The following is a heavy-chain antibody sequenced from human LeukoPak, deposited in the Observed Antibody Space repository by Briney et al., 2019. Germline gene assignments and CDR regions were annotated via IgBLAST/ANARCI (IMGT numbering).Heavy chain of an antibody. V-gene: IGHV3-21*01. CDR3: ASGFEYSSP. Sequence: GGSLRLLCAASGFTFSSYSMNWVRQAPGKGLEWDSSISSSSSYIYYADSVKGRFTISRDNAKNSLYLQMNGLKAEDTAVYYCASGFEYSSPWGQGTLVTVSS. J-gene: IGHJ5*02. D-gene: IGHD6-6*01. CDR1: GFTFSSYS. CDR2: ISSSSSYI.